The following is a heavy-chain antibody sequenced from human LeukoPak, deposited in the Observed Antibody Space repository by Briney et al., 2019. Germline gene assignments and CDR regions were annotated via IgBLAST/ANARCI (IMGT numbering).Heavy chain of an antibody. CDR1: GFTVSSNY. J-gene: IGHJ4*02. Sequence: GGSLRLSCAASGFTVSSNYMSWVRQAPGKGLDWVSVIHSGGTIYYADSVKGRFTISRDNSKDTLYLQMNSLRADDTAVYYCARDLIGGWPFDYWGQGTLVTASS. CDR3: ARDLIGGWPFDY. D-gene: IGHD6-19*01. V-gene: IGHV3-66*01. CDR2: IHSGGTI.